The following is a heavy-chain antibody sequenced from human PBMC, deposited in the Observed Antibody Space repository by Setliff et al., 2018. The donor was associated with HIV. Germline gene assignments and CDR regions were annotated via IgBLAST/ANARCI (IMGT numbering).Heavy chain of an antibody. J-gene: IGHJ6*03. CDR2: INHSGST. Sequence: SLTCAVYGGSFSDYYWSWIRQPPGKGLEWIGEINHSGSTNYNPSLKSRVTISVDTSKNQFSLKVNSVTAADTAVYYCARGRITLVRGVTNPYYDYYMDVWGKGTTVTVSS. CDR1: GGSFSDYY. V-gene: IGHV4-34*01. CDR3: ARGRITLVRGVTNPYYDYYMDV. D-gene: IGHD3-10*01.